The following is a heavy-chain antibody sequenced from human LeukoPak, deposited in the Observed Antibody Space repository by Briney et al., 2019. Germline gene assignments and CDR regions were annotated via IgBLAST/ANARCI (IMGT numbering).Heavy chain of an antibody. CDR2: INHSGST. V-gene: IGHV4-34*01. Sequence: SETLSLTCAVYGGSFSGYYWSWIRQPPGKGPEWIGEINHSGSTNYNPSLKSRVTISVDTSKNQFSLKLSSVTAADTAVYYCARHAYGSGSSLDYWGQGTLVTVSS. CDR1: GGSFSGYY. CDR3: ARHAYGSGSSLDY. J-gene: IGHJ4*02. D-gene: IGHD3-10*01.